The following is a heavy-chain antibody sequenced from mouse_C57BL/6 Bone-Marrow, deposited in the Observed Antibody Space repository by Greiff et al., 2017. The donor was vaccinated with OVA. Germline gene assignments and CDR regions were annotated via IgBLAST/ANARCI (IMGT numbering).Heavy chain of an antibody. Sequence: EVQLQQSGAELVRPGASVKLSCTASGFNIKDDYMHWVKQRPEQGLEWIGWIDPENGDTEYASKFQGKATITADTSSNTAYLQLSSLTSEDTAVYYCTLQLGRFAYWGQGTLVTVSA. CDR3: TLQLGRFAY. V-gene: IGHV14-4*01. D-gene: IGHD4-1*02. J-gene: IGHJ3*01. CDR1: GFNIKDDY. CDR2: IDPENGDT.